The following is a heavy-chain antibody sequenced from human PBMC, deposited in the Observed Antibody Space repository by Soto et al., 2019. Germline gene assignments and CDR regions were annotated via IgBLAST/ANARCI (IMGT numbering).Heavy chain of an antibody. V-gene: IGHV4-34*01. J-gene: IGHJ5*02. CDR1: GGSFRNYS. D-gene: IGHD2-15*01. Sequence: XETLSLTCGVNGGSFRNYSYNWIRQAPGKGLEWIGEIKHRGTFNYNPSLKSRVTLSIDTSRNQFSLMLKSVTAADTAVYYCAIGGGFIIGRMAWLDPWGQGTLVTV. CDR3: AIGGGFIIGRMAWLDP. CDR2: IKHRGTF.